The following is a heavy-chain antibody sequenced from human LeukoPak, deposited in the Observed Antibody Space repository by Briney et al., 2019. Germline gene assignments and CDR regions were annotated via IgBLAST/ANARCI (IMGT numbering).Heavy chain of an antibody. J-gene: IGHJ6*03. Sequence: SETLSLTCTVSGGSISSHYWTWIRQSPVKGLEWIGDISNSGSTSYNPSLKSRVTISIDASKNQFSLKLSSVTAADTAVYYCGRDALVGYFSYYYMDVWGKGTTVTVSS. D-gene: IGHD2-15*01. V-gene: IGHV4-59*11. CDR3: GRDALVGYFSYYYMDV. CDR2: ISNSGST. CDR1: GGSISSHY.